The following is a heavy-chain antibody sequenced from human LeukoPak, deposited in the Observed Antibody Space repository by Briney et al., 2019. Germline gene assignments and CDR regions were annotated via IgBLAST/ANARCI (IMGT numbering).Heavy chain of an antibody. J-gene: IGHJ6*02. V-gene: IGHV4-34*01. D-gene: IGHD4-4*01. Sequence: SETLSLTCAVYGGSFSGYYWSWIRQPPGKGLEWIGEINHSGSTNYNPSLKSRVTISVDTSKNQFSLKLSSVTAADTAVYYCAREATVTTTNYYYYYGMDVWGQGTTVTVSS. CDR1: GGSFSGYY. CDR2: INHSGST. CDR3: AREATVTTTNYYYYYGMDV.